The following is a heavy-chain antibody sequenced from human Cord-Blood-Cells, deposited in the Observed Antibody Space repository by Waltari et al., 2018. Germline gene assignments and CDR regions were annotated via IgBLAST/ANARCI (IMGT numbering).Heavy chain of an antibody. CDR1: GFTFSSYG. V-gene: IGHV3-33*01. Sequence: QVQLVESGGGVVQPGRSLRLSCAASGFTFSSYGMHWVRQAPGKGLEWVAVIWYDGNNKYDADSGKGRFTISRDNSKNTLYLQMNSLRAEDTAVYYCARNSGGLDYWGQGTLVTVSS. CDR3: ARNSGGLDY. J-gene: IGHJ4*02. D-gene: IGHD3-16*01. CDR2: IWYDGNNK.